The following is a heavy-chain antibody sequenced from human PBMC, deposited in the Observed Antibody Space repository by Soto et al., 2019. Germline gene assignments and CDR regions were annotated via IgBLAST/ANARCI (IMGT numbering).Heavy chain of an antibody. CDR1: GFTFSSYA. CDR2: ISGSGGST. D-gene: IGHD3-22*01. Sequence: EVQLLESGGGLVQPGGSLRLSCAASGFTFSSYAMSWVRQAPGKGLEWVSAISGSGGSTYYADSVKGRFTISRDNSKNTLYLQMNSLRAEDTAVYYCATRPLPNYESSGYPPDYWGQGTLVTVSS. J-gene: IGHJ4*02. CDR3: ATRPLPNYESSGYPPDY. V-gene: IGHV3-23*01.